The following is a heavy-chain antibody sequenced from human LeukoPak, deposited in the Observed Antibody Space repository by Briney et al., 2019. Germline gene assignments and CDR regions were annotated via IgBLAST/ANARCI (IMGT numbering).Heavy chain of an antibody. D-gene: IGHD6-6*01. Sequence: GGSLRLSCPASGFIFSDHAMNWVRQAPGKGLEWVSIISARDGRTYYADSVKGRFTISRDNSKNTLYLQMNSLRVEDTAVYYCAKRVEYSSPGGYFDYWGQGTLVTVSS. CDR2: ISARDGRT. J-gene: IGHJ4*02. CDR1: GFIFSDHA. CDR3: AKRVEYSSPGGYFDY. V-gene: IGHV3-23*01.